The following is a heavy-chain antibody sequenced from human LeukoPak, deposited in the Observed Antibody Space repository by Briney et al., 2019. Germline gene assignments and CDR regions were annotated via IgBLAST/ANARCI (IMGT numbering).Heavy chain of an antibody. J-gene: IGHJ4*02. D-gene: IGHD3-22*01. CDR2: IYYDGST. Sequence: SGTLSLTCAVSGGSISSNYWSWIRQPPGKGLEWIGYIYYDGSTNYNPSLKSRVTISVDMSKNQISLKLSSATAADTAVYYCARHHPSYYYDSSGHFYFDYWGQGTLVTVSS. CDR3: ARHHPSYYYDSSGHFYFDY. V-gene: IGHV4-59*08. CDR1: GGSISSNY.